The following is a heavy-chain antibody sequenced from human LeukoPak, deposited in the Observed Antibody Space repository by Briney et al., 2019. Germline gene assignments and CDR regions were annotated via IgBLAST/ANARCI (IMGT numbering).Heavy chain of an antibody. D-gene: IGHD3-16*01. Sequence: ASVKVSCKPSGYIFIGYYMHWMRQAPGQGLEGMGWINLSTGDTNYAQKFQGRVTMTRDTSIRTAYMEMSRLRYDDTALYYCAIWAGGNAPVASFDYWGQGTLVTVSS. V-gene: IGHV1-2*02. CDR3: AIWAGGNAPVASFDY. CDR2: INLSTGDT. J-gene: IGHJ4*02. CDR1: GYIFIGYY.